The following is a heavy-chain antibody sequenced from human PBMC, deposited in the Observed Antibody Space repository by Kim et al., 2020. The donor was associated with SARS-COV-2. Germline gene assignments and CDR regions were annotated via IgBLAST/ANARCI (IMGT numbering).Heavy chain of an antibody. CDR1: GFTFSSYA. Sequence: GGSLRLSCAASGFTFSSYAMSWVRQAPGKGLEWVSAISGSGGSTYYADSVKGRFTISRDNSKNTLYLQMNSLRAEDTAVYYCAKGASSGWQLPYYYYYYMDVWGKGTTVTVSS. D-gene: IGHD6-19*01. V-gene: IGHV3-23*01. J-gene: IGHJ6*03. CDR3: AKGASSGWQLPYYYYYYMDV. CDR2: ISGSGGST.